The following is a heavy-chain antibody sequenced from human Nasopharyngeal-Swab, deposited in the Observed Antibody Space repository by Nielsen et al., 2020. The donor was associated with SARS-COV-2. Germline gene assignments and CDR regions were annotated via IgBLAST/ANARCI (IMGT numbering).Heavy chain of an antibody. Sequence: SKTLSLTCTVSDGSISSYYWSWIRQPPGKGLEWIGYIYYSGSTNYNPSLKSRVTISVDTSKNQFSLKLSSVTAADTAVYYCRGITGTPGAFDIWGQGTMVTVSS. V-gene: IGHV4-59*01. CDR3: RGITGTPGAFDI. CDR1: DGSISSYY. CDR2: IYYSGST. D-gene: IGHD1-20*01. J-gene: IGHJ3*02.